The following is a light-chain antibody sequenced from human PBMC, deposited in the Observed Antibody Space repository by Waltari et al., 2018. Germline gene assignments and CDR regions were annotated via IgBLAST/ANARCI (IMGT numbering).Light chain of an antibody. Sequence: QSVLTQPPPASGTPGQGVTIPCSGSSSNIGSNTVNWYQQLPGTAPKFLIYSNNQRPSGVPDRFSGSKSGTSAPLAISGLQSEDEADYYCAAWDDSLNGRWVFGGGTKLTVL. CDR1: SSNIGSNT. CDR3: AAWDDSLNGRWV. J-gene: IGLJ3*02. V-gene: IGLV1-44*01. CDR2: SNN.